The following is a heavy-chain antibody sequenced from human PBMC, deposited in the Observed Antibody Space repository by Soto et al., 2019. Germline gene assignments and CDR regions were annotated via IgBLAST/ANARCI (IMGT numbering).Heavy chain of an antibody. V-gene: IGHV2-5*02. Sequence: QITLKESGPTLVKPTQTLTLACTFSGFSLSTSGVGVGWFRQPPGKALEWLSLIYRDDDKRYSPSLKSRPTSTKDTTNHHVVLTITHMDPVDTATYYCAHTSPYSNTWQVFDYWGQGTLVTVSS. CDR2: IYRDDDK. CDR3: AHTSPYSNTWQVFDY. CDR1: GFSLSTSGVG. D-gene: IGHD6-13*01. J-gene: IGHJ4*02.